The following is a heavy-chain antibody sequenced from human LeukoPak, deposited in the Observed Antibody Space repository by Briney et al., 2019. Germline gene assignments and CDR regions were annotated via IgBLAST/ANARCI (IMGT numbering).Heavy chain of an antibody. V-gene: IGHV4-39*01. CDR2: IYYSGST. J-gene: IGHJ4*02. CDR1: GGSISSSSYY. D-gene: IGHD3-16*01. CDR3: ARVWGSGGNYFDY. Sequence: SETLSLTCTVSGGSISSSSYYWGWIRQPPGKGLEWIGSIYYSGSTYYNPSLKSRVTISVDTSKNQFSLKLSSVTAADTAVYYCARVWGSGGNYFDYWGQGILVTVSS.